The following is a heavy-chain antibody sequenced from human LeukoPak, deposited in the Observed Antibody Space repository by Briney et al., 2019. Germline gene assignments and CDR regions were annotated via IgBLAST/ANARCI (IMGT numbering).Heavy chain of an antibody. CDR1: GFTASSNY. D-gene: IGHD5-12*01. V-gene: IGHV3-53*01. CDR2: IYSGGST. Sequence: GGSLRLSCAASGFTASSNYMSWVRQAPGRGLEWVSVIYSGGSTYYADSVKGRFTISRDNSKNTLYLQMNSLRAEDTAVYYCARTRPNSGYDRYYYYMDVWGKGTTVTVSS. J-gene: IGHJ6*03. CDR3: ARTRPNSGYDRYYYYMDV.